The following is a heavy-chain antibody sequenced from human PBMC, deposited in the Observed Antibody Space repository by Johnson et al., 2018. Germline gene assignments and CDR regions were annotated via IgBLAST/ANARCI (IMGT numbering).Heavy chain of an antibody. V-gene: IGHV6-1*01. D-gene: IGHD4-17*01. Sequence: QVQLQESGPGLVKPSQTLSLTCAISGDSVSSNSAAWNWIRQSPSRGLEWLGRTYYRSKWYNDYAESVRSRITINPDTSKNQVSLQLNSVTPEDTAVYYCVRVLTSVFAVHVIDIWGQGTLVTVSS. CDR2: TYYRSKWYN. J-gene: IGHJ3*02. CDR1: GDSVSSNSAA. CDR3: VRVLTSVFAVHVIDI.